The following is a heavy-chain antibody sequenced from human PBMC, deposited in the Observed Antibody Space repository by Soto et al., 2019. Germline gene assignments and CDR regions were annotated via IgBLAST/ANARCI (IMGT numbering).Heavy chain of an antibody. Sequence: EVQLVESGGGLVKPGGSLRLSCAASGFTFSSYSMNWVRQAPGKGLEWVSSISSSSSYIYYADSVKGRFTISRDNAKNSLYLQMNSLRAEDTAVYYCARDLGYYDSSGRRSAFDSWGQGTMVTVSS. V-gene: IGHV3-21*01. CDR3: ARDLGYYDSSGRRSAFDS. CDR2: ISSSSSYI. D-gene: IGHD3-22*01. J-gene: IGHJ3*02. CDR1: GFTFSSYS.